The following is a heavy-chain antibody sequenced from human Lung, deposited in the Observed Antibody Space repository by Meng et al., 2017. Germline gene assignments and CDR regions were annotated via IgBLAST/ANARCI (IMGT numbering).Heavy chain of an antibody. CDR3: ARRGLWLDPQNFDY. Sequence: GEGRGDPSAHRSLTCVVSGGSSSSSTWWSWVRQPPGKGVGWLGEIYHNGSTNYNPSLKSRVTISVDKSKNQFSLKLSSVTAADTAVYYCARRGLWLDPQNFDYWGQGTLVTVSS. CDR2: IYHNGST. J-gene: IGHJ4*02. CDR1: GGSSSSSTW. V-gene: IGHV4-4*02. D-gene: IGHD6-19*01.